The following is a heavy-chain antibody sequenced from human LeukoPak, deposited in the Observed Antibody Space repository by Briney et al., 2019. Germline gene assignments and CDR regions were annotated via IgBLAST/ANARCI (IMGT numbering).Heavy chain of an antibody. V-gene: IGHV1-46*01. CDR3: SSPKSPYEGTGPHN. CDR2: INPSGSNS. J-gene: IGHJ4*02. Sequence: ASVKVSCKASGYTFSSYYIHWVRQAPGQGLHWMGVINPSGSNSRYAEEFQGRVTMTRDTSTNKVNMELSSLRSNDTAVYYCSSPKSPYEGTGPHNWGQGTQVTVSS. D-gene: IGHD2-8*02. CDR1: GYTFSSYY.